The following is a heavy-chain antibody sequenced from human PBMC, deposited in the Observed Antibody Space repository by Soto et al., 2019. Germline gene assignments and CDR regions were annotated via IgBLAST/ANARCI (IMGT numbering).Heavy chain of an antibody. CDR2: ISGSGGST. V-gene: IGHV3-23*01. Sequence: GGSLRLSCAASGFTFSSYAMSWVRQAPGKGLEWVSAISGSGGSTYYADSVKGRFTISRDNSKNTLYLQMNSLRAEDTAVYYCAKDLNTMIVVVLDAFDIWGQGTMVTVSS. D-gene: IGHD3-22*01. CDR3: AKDLNTMIVVVLDAFDI. J-gene: IGHJ3*02. CDR1: GFTFSSYA.